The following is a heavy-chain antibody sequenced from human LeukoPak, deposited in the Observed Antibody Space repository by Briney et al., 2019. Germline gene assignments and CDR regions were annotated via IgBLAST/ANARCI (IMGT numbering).Heavy chain of an antibody. CDR1: GGSISTSPYY. D-gene: IGHD1-26*01. CDR3: ASNAPSGDYFDY. J-gene: IGHJ4*02. V-gene: IGHV4-39*01. CDR2: IYYSGST. Sequence: SETLSLTCSVSGGSISTSPYYWGWIRQPPGKGLEWIGSIYYSGSTYYNPSLKSRVTISVDTSKNQFSLKLSSVTAADSAVYYCASNAPSGDYFDYWGQGTLVTVSS.